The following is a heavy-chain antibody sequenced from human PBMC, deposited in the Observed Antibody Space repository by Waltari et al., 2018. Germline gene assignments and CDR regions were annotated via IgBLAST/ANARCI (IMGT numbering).Heavy chain of an antibody. CDR2: IYYSGST. CDR1: GGSIRSYY. CDR3: ARKIAVAGQPYYYYGMDV. J-gene: IGHJ6*02. D-gene: IGHD6-19*01. V-gene: IGHV4-59*01. Sequence: QVQLQESGPGLVKPSDTLSLTCTVSGGSIRSYYWSWIRQPPGRGLEWIGDIYYSGSTNYNPSLKSRVTISVDTSKIQFSLKLNSVTAADTAVYYCARKIAVAGQPYYYYGMDVWGQGTTVTVSS.